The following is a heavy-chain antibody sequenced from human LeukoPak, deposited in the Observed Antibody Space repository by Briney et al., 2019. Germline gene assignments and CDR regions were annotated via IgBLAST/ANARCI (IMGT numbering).Heavy chain of an antibody. CDR1: GYSFTSYY. D-gene: IGHD3-22*01. CDR3: TTLWLLPSPGY. V-gene: IGHV1-18*04. J-gene: IGHJ4*02. Sequence: ASVKVSCKASGYSFTSYYMHWVRQAPGQGLEWMGWISAYNGNTNYAQKLQGRVTMTTDTSTSTAYMELRSLRSDDTAVYYCTTLWLLPSPGYWGQGTLVTVSS. CDR2: ISAYNGNT.